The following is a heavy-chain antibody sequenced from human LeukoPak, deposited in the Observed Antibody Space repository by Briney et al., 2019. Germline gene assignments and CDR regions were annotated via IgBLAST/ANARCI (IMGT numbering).Heavy chain of an antibody. J-gene: IGHJ4*02. CDR3: ARDRGVGALSDY. CDR2: ISASGNNI. CDR1: GFTFSSYE. D-gene: IGHD1-26*01. V-gene: IGHV3-48*03. Sequence: GGSLRLSCTASGFTFSSYEMNWVRQAPGKGLEWVSHISASGNNIYHADSVKGRFTISRDNAKNSLYLQMNSLRAEDTAVYYCARDRGVGALSDYWGQGTLVTVSS.